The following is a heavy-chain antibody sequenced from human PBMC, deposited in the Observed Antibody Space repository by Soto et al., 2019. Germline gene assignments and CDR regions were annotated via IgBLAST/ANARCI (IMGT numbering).Heavy chain of an antibody. CDR3: ARSHQLHGDYLIDY. J-gene: IGHJ4*02. Sequence: QVQLVESGGGLVKPGGSLRLSCAASGLTFSAYYMSWIRQAPGKGLEWVSYISSSGSTIYYADSVKGRFTISRDNAKNSLYLQMNILRAGDKAVYYCARSHQLHGDYLIDYWGQGTLVTVSS. V-gene: IGHV3-11*01. CDR2: ISSSGSTI. D-gene: IGHD4-17*01. CDR1: GLTFSAYY.